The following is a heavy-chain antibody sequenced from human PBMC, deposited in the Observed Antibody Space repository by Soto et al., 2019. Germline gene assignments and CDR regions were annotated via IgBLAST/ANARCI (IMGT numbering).Heavy chain of an antibody. CDR1: GYSFTRYG. CDR2: LGIYNGDT. Sequence: QVQLVQSGGEVKKPGASVTVSCKASGYSFTRYGISWLRQAPGQGLEWMGWLGIYNGDTHYAQKLQCRVSLTADTSTSTAYMALRDLISDDTAVYYCAQYWDAPLIRDGARFGYWGQGTLVIVSS. J-gene: IGHJ4*02. D-gene: IGHD1-26*01. CDR3: AQYWDAPLIRDGARFGY. V-gene: IGHV1-18*01.